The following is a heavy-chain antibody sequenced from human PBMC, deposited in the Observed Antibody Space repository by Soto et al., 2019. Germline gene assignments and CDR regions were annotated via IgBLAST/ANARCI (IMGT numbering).Heavy chain of an antibody. J-gene: IGHJ4*02. CDR2: IDPSDSYT. CDR1: GYSFTSYW. V-gene: IGHV5-10-1*01. CDR3: ARHKVVAAPGFDY. D-gene: IGHD2-15*01. Sequence: WESLKISCKGSGYSFTSYWISWVRQMPGKGLEWMGRIDPSDSYTNYSPSFQGHVTISADKSISTAYLQWSSLEASDTDMYYCARHKVVAAPGFDYWGQGTLVTVSS.